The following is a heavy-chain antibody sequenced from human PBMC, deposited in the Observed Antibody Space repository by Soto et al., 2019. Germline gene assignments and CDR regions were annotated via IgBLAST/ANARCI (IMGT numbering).Heavy chain of an antibody. CDR2: IYYSGST. D-gene: IGHD3-9*01. CDR1: GGSISSYY. CDR3: ARHIGAYYDILTGYNWFDP. Sequence: PSETLSLTCTVSGGSISSYYWSWIRQPPGKGLEWIGYIYYSGSTNYNPSLKSRVTISVDTSKNQFSLKLSSVTAADTAVYYCARHIGAYYDILTGYNWFDPWGQGTLVTVSS. J-gene: IGHJ5*02. V-gene: IGHV4-59*08.